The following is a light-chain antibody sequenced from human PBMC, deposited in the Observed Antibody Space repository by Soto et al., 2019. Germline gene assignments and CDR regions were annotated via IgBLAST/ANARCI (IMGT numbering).Light chain of an antibody. CDR3: QQYGSLYS. Sequence: DIVLTQSPATLSLSPGERATLSCRASQSVGSFLAWYRQRPGQAPSLLIYDASNRASGIPARFSGSGSGTDFTLTISSLEPDDFAVYYCQQYGSLYSFGQGTKLEIK. CDR1: QSVGSF. V-gene: IGKV3-11*01. CDR2: DAS. J-gene: IGKJ2*03.